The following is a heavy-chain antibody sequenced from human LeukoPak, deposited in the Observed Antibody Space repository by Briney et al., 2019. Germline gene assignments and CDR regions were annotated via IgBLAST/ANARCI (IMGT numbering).Heavy chain of an antibody. V-gene: IGHV3-23*01. D-gene: IGHD6-19*01. CDR2: ISGSGGST. J-gene: IGHJ6*02. CDR1: GFTFSSYA. Sequence: GGSLRLSCAASGFTFSSYATSWVRQAPGKGLEWVSAISGSGGSTYYADSVKGRFTISRDNSKNTLYLQMNSLRAEATAVYYCAKDRQWLNYYYYGMDVWGQGTTVTVSS. CDR3: AKDRQWLNYYYYGMDV.